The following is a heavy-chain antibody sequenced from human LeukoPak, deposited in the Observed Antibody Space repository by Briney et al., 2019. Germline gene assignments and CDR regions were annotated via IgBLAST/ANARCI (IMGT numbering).Heavy chain of an antibody. D-gene: IGHD5-24*01. CDR3: ARRDGYNFFDY. J-gene: IGHJ4*02. CDR1: GYTFTSYY. CDR2: INPSGGST. Sequence: ASVKVSCKASGYTFTSYYMHWVRQAPGQGLEWMGIINPSGGSTSYAQKFQGRLTMTRDMSTSTVYMELSSLRSEDTAVYYCARRDGYNFFDYWGQGTLVTVSS. V-gene: IGHV1-46*01.